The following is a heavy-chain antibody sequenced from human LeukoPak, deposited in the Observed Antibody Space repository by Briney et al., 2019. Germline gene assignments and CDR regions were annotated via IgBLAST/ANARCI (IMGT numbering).Heavy chain of an antibody. D-gene: IGHD3-3*01. CDR2: IYPGDSDT. CDR3: ARQESAYYDFWSGYLDY. CDR1: GYSFTTYW. J-gene: IGHJ4*02. V-gene: IGHV5-51*01. Sequence: GESLKISCKGSGYSFTTYWIGWVRRMPGKGLEWMGIIYPGDSDTRYSPSFQGQVTISADKSISTAYLQWSSLKASDTAMYYCARQESAYYDFWSGYLDYWGQGTLVTVSS.